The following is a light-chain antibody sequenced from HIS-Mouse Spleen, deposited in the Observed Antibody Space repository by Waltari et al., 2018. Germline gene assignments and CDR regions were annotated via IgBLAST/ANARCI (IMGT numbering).Light chain of an antibody. V-gene: IGLV2-11*01. Sequence: QSALTQPRSVSGSPGQSVTISCTGTSSDVGGYNYFSWYQQHPGKAPKLMIYDVSKRPSGVPDRFSGSKSGNTASLTISGLQAEDVADYYCCSYAGSYTYVFGTGTKVTVL. CDR2: DVS. J-gene: IGLJ1*01. CDR3: CSYAGSYTYV. CDR1: SSDVGGYNY.